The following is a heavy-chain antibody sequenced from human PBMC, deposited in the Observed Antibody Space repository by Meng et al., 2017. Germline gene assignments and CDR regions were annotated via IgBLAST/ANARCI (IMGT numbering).Heavy chain of an antibody. J-gene: IGHJ4*02. CDR3: ARVEWELLGWYFDY. CDR2: IKQDGSEK. D-gene: IGHD1-26*01. V-gene: IGHV3-7*04. CDR1: GFTFSSYG. Sequence: GESLKISCAASGFTFSSYGMHWVRQAPGKGLEWVANIKQDGSEKYYVDSVKGRFTISRDNAKNSLYLQMNSLRAEDTAVYYCARVEWELLGWYFDYWGQGTLVTVSS.